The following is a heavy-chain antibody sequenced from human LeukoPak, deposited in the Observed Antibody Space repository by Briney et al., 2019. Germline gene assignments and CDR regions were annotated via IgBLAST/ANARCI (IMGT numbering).Heavy chain of an antibody. CDR3: ARSTTPNENEYFEY. CDR2: INPNSGGT. CDR1: GYRFTSYH. D-gene: IGHD2/OR15-2a*01. Sequence: ASVKVSCKASGYRFTSYHMHWVRQAPGQGLEWMGWINPNSGGTKYIQKFQGRVTMTRDTSISTAYMELSRLRFDDTAVYYCARSTTPNENEYFEYWGQGTLVTVSS. J-gene: IGHJ1*01. V-gene: IGHV1-2*02.